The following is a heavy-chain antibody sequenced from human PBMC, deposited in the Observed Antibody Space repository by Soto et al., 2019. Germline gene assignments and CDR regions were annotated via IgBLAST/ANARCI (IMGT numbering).Heavy chain of an antibody. CDR1: GFTFSSYS. CDR2: ISSSSSTI. J-gene: IGHJ6*02. CDR3: AREKGGVAGTTPYYYYYGMDV. D-gene: IGHD1-7*01. Sequence: LRLSCAASGFTFSSYSMNWVRQAPGKGLEWVSYISSSSSTIYYADSVKGRFTISRDNAKNSLYLQMNSLRDEDTAVYYCAREKGGVAGTTPYYYYYGMDVWGQGTTVTVSS. V-gene: IGHV3-48*02.